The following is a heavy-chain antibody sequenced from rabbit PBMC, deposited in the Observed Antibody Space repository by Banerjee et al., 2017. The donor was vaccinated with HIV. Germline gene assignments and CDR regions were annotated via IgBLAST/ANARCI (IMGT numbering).Heavy chain of an antibody. D-gene: IGHD4-1*01. J-gene: IGHJ4*01. V-gene: IGHV1S45*01. CDR3: ARDLAGVIGWNFGL. Sequence: QEQLKETGGGLVQPGGSLTLSCKASGFDFSGYYMSWVRQAPGKGLEWIACINTSSGNTVYATWAKGRFTISKTSSTTVTLQMTSLTAADTATYFCARDLAGVIGWNFGLWGPGTLVTVS. CDR2: INTSSGNT. CDR1: GFDFSGYYM.